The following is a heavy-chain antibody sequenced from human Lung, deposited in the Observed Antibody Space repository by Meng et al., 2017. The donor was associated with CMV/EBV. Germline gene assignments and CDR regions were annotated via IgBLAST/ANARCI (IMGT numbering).Heavy chain of an antibody. Sequence: GGSLRLSCAASRFSSYTLNWVRQAPGKGLEWVSSISSSSSYVYYADSVKGRFTISRDNAKNSLYLQMNSLRAEDTAVYYCAREGYDYDSGSYYYYFDRWGQGSLVTVSS. CDR1: RFSSYT. J-gene: IGHJ4*02. CDR2: ISSSSSYV. D-gene: IGHD3-10*01. CDR3: AREGYDYDSGSYYYYFDR. V-gene: IGHV3-21*01.